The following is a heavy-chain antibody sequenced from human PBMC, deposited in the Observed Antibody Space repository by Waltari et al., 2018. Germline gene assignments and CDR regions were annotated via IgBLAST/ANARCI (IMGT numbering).Heavy chain of an antibody. V-gene: IGHV4-39*01. CDR2: IYYSGST. D-gene: IGHD3-3*01. CDR3: ARPKYYDFWSGYYSWYFDL. J-gene: IGHJ2*01. Sequence: QLQLQESGPGLVKPSETLSLTCTVSGGSISSSSYYWGWLRQPPGQWLEWIGSIYYSGSTYYNPSLKSRVTISVDTSKNQFSLKLSSVTAADTAVYYCARPKYYDFWSGYYSWYFDLWGRGTLVTVSS. CDR1: GGSISSSSYY.